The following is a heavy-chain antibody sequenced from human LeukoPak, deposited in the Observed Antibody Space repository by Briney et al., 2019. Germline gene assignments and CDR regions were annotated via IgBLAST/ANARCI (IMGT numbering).Heavy chain of an antibody. CDR3: ARRHGVGTDAFDI. V-gene: IGHV1-46*01. J-gene: IGHJ3*02. D-gene: IGHD2-8*01. CDR1: GGTFSSYA. CDR2: INPSGGST. Sequence: ASVKVSCKASGGTFSSYAISWVRQAPGQGLEWMGIINPSGGSTSYAQKFQGRVTMTRDMSTSTVYMELSSLRSEDTAVYYCARRHGVGTDAFDIWGQGTMVTVSS.